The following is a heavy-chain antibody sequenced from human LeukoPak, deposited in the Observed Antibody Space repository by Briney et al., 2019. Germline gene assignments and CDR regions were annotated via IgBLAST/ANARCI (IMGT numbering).Heavy chain of an antibody. CDR2: INVYNGNT. CDR3: ARDVGNYYDSSGYTFEH. Sequence: GASVKVSCKASGYIXNSYGIGGVRQAPGQGLEWMGWINVYNGNTNYAQKFQGRVTMTTDTSTSTAYMEMRSLRSDDTAVYYCARDVGNYYDSSGYTFEHWGQGTLVTVSS. V-gene: IGHV1-18*01. J-gene: IGHJ4*02. D-gene: IGHD3-22*01. CDR1: GYIXNSYG.